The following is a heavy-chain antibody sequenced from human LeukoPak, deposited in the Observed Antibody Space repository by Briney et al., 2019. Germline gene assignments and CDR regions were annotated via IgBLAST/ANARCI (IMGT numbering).Heavy chain of an antibody. V-gene: IGHV4-34*01. D-gene: IGHD6-6*01. J-gene: IGHJ6*03. CDR2: INHSGST. CDR3: ARGIAARPDDYYYYMDV. Sequence: SETLSLTCAVYGGSFSGYYWSWIRQPPGKGLEWIGEINHSGSTNYNPSLKSRVTISVDTSKNQFSLKLSSVTAADTAVYYCARGIAARPDDYYYYMDVWGKGTTVTASS. CDR1: GGSFSGYY.